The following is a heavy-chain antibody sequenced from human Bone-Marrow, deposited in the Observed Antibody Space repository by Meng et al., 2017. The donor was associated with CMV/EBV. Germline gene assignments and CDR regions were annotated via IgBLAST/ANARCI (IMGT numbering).Heavy chain of an antibody. D-gene: IGHD2-2*01. Sequence: SGNVSGKACGGTFSSYAISWVRQAPGQGLEWMGGIIPIFGTANYAQKFQGRVTITTDESTSTAYMELSSLRSEDTAVYYCAIGYCSSTSCYFDYWGQGTLVTVSS. CDR1: GGTFSSYA. CDR2: IIPIFGTA. J-gene: IGHJ4*02. V-gene: IGHV1-69*05. CDR3: AIGYCSSTSCYFDY.